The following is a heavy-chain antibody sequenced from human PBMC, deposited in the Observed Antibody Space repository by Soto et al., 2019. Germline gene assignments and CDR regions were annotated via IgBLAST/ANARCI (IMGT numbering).Heavy chain of an antibody. D-gene: IGHD5-12*01. CDR1: GYSFTSYW. CDR2: IYPGDSDT. J-gene: IGHJ5*02. Sequence: GESLKISCKGSGYSFTSYWIGWVRQMPGKGLEWMGIIYPGDSDTRYSPSFQGQVTISADKSISTAYLQWSSLKASDTAMYYCARHGSGYSAANWFDPWGQGNLVTVSS. V-gene: IGHV5-51*01. CDR3: ARHGSGYSAANWFDP.